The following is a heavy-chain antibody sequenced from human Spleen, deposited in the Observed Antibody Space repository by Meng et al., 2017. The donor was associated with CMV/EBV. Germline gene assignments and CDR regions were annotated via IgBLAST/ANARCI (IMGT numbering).Heavy chain of an antibody. Sequence: GSLRLSCTVSGGSISSSSYYWGWIRQPPGKGLEWIGSIYYSGSTYYNPSLKRRVTISVDTSKNQFSLKLSSVTAADTAVYYCARESSSPYYYYGMDVWGQGTTVTVSS. V-gene: IGHV4-39*07. CDR1: GGSISSSSYY. D-gene: IGHD6-6*01. J-gene: IGHJ6*02. CDR2: IYYSGST. CDR3: ARESSSPYYYYGMDV.